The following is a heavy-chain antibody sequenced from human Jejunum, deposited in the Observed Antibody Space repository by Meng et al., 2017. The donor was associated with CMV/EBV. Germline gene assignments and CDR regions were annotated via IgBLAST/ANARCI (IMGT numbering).Heavy chain of an antibody. Sequence: QAQLQESGPGLVKPSQTLLLTCTVSGGSVSSGGYYWTWIRQHPGKGLEWFRHIYYSGSTFYNPSLKRRVIISIDTSKNQFSLNLRSVTAADTAVYYCARVSSGWDYFDYWGQGTLVTVSS. CDR2: IYYSGST. J-gene: IGHJ4*02. CDR3: ARVSSGWDYFDY. V-gene: IGHV4-31*03. D-gene: IGHD6-19*01. CDR1: GGSVSSGGYY.